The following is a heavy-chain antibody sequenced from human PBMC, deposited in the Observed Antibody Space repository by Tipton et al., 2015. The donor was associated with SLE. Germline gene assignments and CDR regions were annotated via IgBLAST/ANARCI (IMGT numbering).Heavy chain of an antibody. CDR1: GGSISSHF. Sequence: TLSLTCTVSGGSISSHFWSWIRQPPGKGLEWIGYIYYSGSTNYNPSLKSRVTISVDTSKNQFSLKLSSVTAADTAVYYCARDSTDYYDSQEAFDIWGQGTMVTVSS. J-gene: IGHJ3*02. D-gene: IGHD3-22*01. V-gene: IGHV4-59*11. CDR2: IYYSGST. CDR3: ARDSTDYYDSQEAFDI.